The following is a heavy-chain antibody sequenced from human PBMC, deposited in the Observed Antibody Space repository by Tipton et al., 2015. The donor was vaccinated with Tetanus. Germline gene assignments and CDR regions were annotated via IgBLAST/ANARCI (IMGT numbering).Heavy chain of an antibody. CDR3: AREDVYYHDGSGFYAFDV. Sequence: TLSLTCSVSGGSISNYYWNWIRQPAGKGLEWIGRIYVTGATNHSPALQSRGTMSIDRAKNQLSLTLTSVTAADAAMYYCAREDVYYHDGSGFYAFDVWGRGKMVAVSS. CDR2: IYVTGAT. V-gene: IGHV4-4*07. J-gene: IGHJ3*01. CDR1: GGSISNYY. D-gene: IGHD3-22*01.